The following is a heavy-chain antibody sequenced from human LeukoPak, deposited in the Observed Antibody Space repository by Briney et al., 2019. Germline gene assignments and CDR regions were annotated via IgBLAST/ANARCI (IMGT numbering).Heavy chain of an antibody. V-gene: IGHV3-48*04. Sequence: GGSLRLSCAASGFIFSSYSMNWVRQAPGKGLEWVSYISRSSRTIYYADSVKGRFTISRDNAKNSLYLQMNSLRAEDTAVYYCARPQTYHYDSSGSPFDYWGQGTLVTVSS. CDR1: GFIFSSYS. J-gene: IGHJ4*02. CDR3: ARPQTYHYDSSGSPFDY. CDR2: ISRSSRTI. D-gene: IGHD3-22*01.